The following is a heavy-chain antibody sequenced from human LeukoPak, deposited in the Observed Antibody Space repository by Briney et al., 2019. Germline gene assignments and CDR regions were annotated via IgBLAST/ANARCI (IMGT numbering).Heavy chain of an antibody. J-gene: IGHJ6*02. V-gene: IGHV4-31*11. CDR2: IYYSGST. CDR1: GGSISSGGYS. CDR3: ARDQEGGSPYYYYGMDV. Sequence: PSETLSLTCAVSGGSISSGGYSWSWIRQPPGKGPEWIGYIYYSGSTYYNPSLKSRVTISVDTSKNQFSLKLSSVTAADTAVYYCARDQEGGSPYYYYGMDVWGQGTTVTVSS. D-gene: IGHD5-12*01.